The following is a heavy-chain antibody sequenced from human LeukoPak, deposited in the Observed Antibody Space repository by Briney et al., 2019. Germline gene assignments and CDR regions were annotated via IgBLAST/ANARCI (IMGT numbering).Heavy chain of an antibody. J-gene: IGHJ5*02. CDR1: GGSSSSYY. V-gene: IGHV4-59*01. Sequence: SETLSLTCTVSGGSSSSYYWSWIRQPPGKGLEWIGYIYYSGSTNYNPSLKSRVTISVDTSKNQFSLKLSSVTAADTAVYYCARAQITTSGSNWFDPWGQGTLVTVSS. D-gene: IGHD4-11*01. CDR3: ARAQITTSGSNWFDP. CDR2: IYYSGST.